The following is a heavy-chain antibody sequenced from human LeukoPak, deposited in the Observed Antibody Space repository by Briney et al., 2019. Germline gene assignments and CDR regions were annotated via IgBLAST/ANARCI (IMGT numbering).Heavy chain of an antibody. J-gene: IGHJ4*02. CDR2: ISGSGGST. V-gene: IGHV3-23*01. CDR3: AKDWSFTAPYYFDY. Sequence: GGSLRLSCAASGFTFSSYSMSWVRQAPAKGQEWVSAISGSGGSTYYADSVKGRFTISRDNSKNTLYLQMNSLRAEDTAVYYCAKDWSFTAPYYFDYWGQGTLVTVSS. D-gene: IGHD5-18*01. CDR1: GFTFSSYS.